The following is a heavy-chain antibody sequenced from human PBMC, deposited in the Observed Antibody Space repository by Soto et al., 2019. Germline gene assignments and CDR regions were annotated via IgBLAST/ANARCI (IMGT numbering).Heavy chain of an antibody. V-gene: IGHV3-73*02. CDR2: IRNKANSYAT. J-gene: IGHJ4*02. Sequence: EVQLVESGGGLVQPGGSLKLSCAASGFTFSGSSVPWVRQASGKGLGWVGRIRNKANSYATAYAASGRGRFTISRDDSKNTAFQQMNSLNTEDTAVYYCISHSPEDMIRTWGQGTLVTVSS. CDR1: GFTFSGSS. CDR3: ISHSPEDMIRT. D-gene: IGHD2-15*01.